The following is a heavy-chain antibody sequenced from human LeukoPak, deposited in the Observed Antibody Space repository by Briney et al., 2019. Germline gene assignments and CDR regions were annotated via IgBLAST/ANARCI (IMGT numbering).Heavy chain of an antibody. Sequence: GGSLRLSCAASGLTVSSNYMSWVRQAPGKGLEWVSVIYSDGSTYYADSVKDRFTISRDNSKNTLYLQMNSLRAEDTAVYYCARDQKRRGYYESSGYYFYAFDIWGQGTMVTASS. V-gene: IGHV3-53*01. CDR1: GLTVSSNY. D-gene: IGHD3-22*01. J-gene: IGHJ3*02. CDR3: ARDQKRRGYYESSGYYFYAFDI. CDR2: IYSDGST.